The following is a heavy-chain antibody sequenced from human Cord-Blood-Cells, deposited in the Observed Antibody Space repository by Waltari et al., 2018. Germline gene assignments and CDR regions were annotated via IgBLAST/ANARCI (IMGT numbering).Heavy chain of an antibody. CDR1: GGTFSSYA. J-gene: IGHJ4*02. V-gene: IGHV1-69*06. D-gene: IGHD2-2*01. Sequence: QVQLVQSGAEVKKPGSSVKVSCKASGGTFSSYAISWVRQAPGQGLEWMGGIIPIFGTANYAQKFQGRVTITADKSTSTAYMELSSLRSEDTAVYYCARGGLRGDVVVPAAMLFDYWGQGTLVTVSS. CDR2: IIPIFGTA. CDR3: ARGGLRGDVVVPAAMLFDY.